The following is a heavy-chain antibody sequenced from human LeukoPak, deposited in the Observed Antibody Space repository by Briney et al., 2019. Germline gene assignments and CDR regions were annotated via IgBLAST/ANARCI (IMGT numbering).Heavy chain of an antibody. J-gene: IGHJ4*02. D-gene: IGHD5/OR15-5a*01. CDR3: AKHPTRRDVYDHLAY. CDR1: SGSINSGNYH. Sequence: SVTLSLNCTVSSGSINSGNYHWAWMRQPPGKGPGWNDSMVYKGRTYKNPSLKSQATISVVTSQNQFSPKLTSVSAADAAVYYCAKHPTRRDVYDHLAYWGQGTLVTVSS. CDR2: MVYKGRT. V-gene: IGHV4-39*01.